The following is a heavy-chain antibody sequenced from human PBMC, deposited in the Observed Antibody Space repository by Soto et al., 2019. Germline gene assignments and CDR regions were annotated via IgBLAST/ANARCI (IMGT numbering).Heavy chain of an antibody. CDR1: GGSISSSSYY. V-gene: IGHV4-39*01. D-gene: IGHD3-3*01. CDR2: IYYSGST. CDR3: ARHSIMIFGVVIPYYNYYGMDV. J-gene: IGHJ6*02. Sequence: ETLSLTCTVSGGSISSSSYYWGWIRQPPGKGLEWIGSIYYSGSTYYNPSLKSRVTISVDTSKNQFSLKLSSVTAADTAVYYCARHSIMIFGVVIPYYNYYGMDVWGQGTTVTVSS.